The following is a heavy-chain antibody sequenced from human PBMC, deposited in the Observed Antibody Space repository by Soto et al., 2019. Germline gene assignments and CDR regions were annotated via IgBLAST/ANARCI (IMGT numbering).Heavy chain of an antibody. CDR2: TKPDETET. Sequence: GRSLRLSCTTSGLAFSTYWMAWVRQAPGKGLEWVGNTKPDETETYYADSVEGRFTISRDNAKSTLYLQMDSLRAEDTAVYYCAKESAVGAYYFDCWGLGTLVTVSS. J-gene: IGHJ4*02. CDR3: AKESAVGAYYFDC. D-gene: IGHD1-26*01. CDR1: GLAFSTYW. V-gene: IGHV3-7*05.